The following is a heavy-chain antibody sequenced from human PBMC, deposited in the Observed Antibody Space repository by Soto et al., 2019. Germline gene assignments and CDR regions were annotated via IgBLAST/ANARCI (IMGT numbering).Heavy chain of an antibody. CDR1: GFTFSSYE. Sequence: EVQLVESGGGLIQPGGSLRLSCAASGFTFSSYEMNWVRQAPGKGLEWLSYISSSGSSIFYADSVKGQFTISRDNAKNSLHQQMNSLRAEDTAVYYCARVGSPYDKSGDYDFWGQGTLVTVSS. J-gene: IGHJ4*02. CDR2: ISSSGSSI. D-gene: IGHD3-22*01. CDR3: ARVGSPYDKSGDYDF. V-gene: IGHV3-48*03.